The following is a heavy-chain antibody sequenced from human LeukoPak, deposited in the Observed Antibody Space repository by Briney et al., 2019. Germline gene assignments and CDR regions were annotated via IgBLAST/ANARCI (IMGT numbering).Heavy chain of an antibody. V-gene: IGHV4-61*02. J-gene: IGHJ5*02. CDR1: GGSISSGSYY. CDR2: IYTSGST. D-gene: IGHD2-2*01. CDR3: ARGVVVVPGWFDP. Sequence: SQTLSLTCTVSGGSISSGSYYWSWIRQPAGKGLEWIGRIYTSGSTNYNPSLKSRVTISVDTSKNQFSLKLSSVTAADTAVYYCARGVVVVPGWFDPWGQGTLVTVSS.